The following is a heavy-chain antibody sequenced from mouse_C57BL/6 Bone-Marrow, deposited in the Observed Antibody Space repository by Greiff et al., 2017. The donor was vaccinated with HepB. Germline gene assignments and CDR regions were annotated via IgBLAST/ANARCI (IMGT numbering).Heavy chain of an antibody. V-gene: IGHV1-15*01. CDR3: TTAVRYYAMDY. CDR1: GYTFTDYE. CDR2: IDPETGGT. J-gene: IGHJ4*01. Sequence: QVQLQQSGAELVRPGASVTLSCKASGYTFTDYEMHWVKQTPVHGLEWIGAIDPETGGTTYNQKFKGKAILTADKSSSTADMKLRSLTSEDSAVYYCTTAVRYYAMDYWGQGTSVTVSS.